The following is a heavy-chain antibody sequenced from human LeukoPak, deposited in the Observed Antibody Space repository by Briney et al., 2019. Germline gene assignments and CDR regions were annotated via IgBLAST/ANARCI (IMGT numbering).Heavy chain of an antibody. Sequence: GGSLRLSCAASGFTFSSCWMSWVRQAPGKGLEWVANIKQDGSEKYYVDSVKGRFTISRDNAKNSLCLQMNSLRAEDTAVYYCARDLLLWFGELLRPLDYWGQGTLVTVSS. J-gene: IGHJ4*02. CDR2: IKQDGSEK. V-gene: IGHV3-7*01. CDR3: ARDLLLWFGELLRPLDY. CDR1: GFTFSSCW. D-gene: IGHD3-10*01.